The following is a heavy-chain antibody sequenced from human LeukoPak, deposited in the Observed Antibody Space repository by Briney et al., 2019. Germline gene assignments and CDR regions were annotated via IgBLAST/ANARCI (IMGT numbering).Heavy chain of an antibody. Sequence: GGSLRLSCAASGFTFGIYAMSWIRQAPGKGLELVSAISGSGGSTYYADSVKGRFTISRDNSKNTLYLQMNSLIAEDTAIYYCAKDYDAVWGGTDYWGQGTLVTVSS. D-gene: IGHD3-16*01. CDR1: GFTFGIYA. CDR3: AKDYDAVWGGTDY. CDR2: ISGSGGST. J-gene: IGHJ4*02. V-gene: IGHV3-23*01.